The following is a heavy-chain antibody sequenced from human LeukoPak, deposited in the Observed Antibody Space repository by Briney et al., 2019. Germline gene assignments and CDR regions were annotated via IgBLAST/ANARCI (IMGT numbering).Heavy chain of an antibody. CDR2: IYYSGST. CDR1: GGSISSSSYY. V-gene: IGHV4-39*01. CDR3: AGLKYYYMDV. Sequence: SETLSLTCTVSGGSISSSSYYWGWIRQPPGKGLEWIGSIYYSGSTYYNPSLKSRVTISVDTSKNQFSLKLSSVTAADTAVYYCAGLKYYYMDVWGKGTTVTVSS. J-gene: IGHJ6*03.